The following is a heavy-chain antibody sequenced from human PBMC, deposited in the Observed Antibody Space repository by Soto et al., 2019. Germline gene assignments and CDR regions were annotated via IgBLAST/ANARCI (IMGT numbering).Heavy chain of an antibody. CDR3: ARGDFYGSGSRLDY. Sequence: QVQLVESGGGVVQPGRSLRLSCAASGFTFSSYAMHWVRQAPGKGLEWVALIWYDGGNEYYADSVKGRFTISRDNSKNMLYLQMSSLRAEDTAVYYCARGDFYGSGSRLDYWGQGTLVTVSS. J-gene: IGHJ4*02. V-gene: IGHV3-33*01. D-gene: IGHD3-10*01. CDR2: IWYDGGNE. CDR1: GFTFSSYA.